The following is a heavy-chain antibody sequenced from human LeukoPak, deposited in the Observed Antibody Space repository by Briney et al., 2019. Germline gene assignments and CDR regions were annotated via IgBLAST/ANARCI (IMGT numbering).Heavy chain of an antibody. D-gene: IGHD3-22*01. CDR1: GFTFSTYD. V-gene: IGHV3-30*03. Sequence: GGSLRLSCAASGFTFSTYDMHWVRQAPGKGLEWVAVISYDGRNKYYADSVKGRFTISRDNSKNTLYLQMNSLRAEDTAMFYCARAAYDSSGYLTLWGQGTLVSVSS. CDR2: ISYDGRNK. CDR3: ARAAYDSSGYLTL. J-gene: IGHJ4*02.